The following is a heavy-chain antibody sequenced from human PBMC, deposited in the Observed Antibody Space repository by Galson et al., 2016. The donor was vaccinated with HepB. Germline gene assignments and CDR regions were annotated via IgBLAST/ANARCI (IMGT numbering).Heavy chain of an antibody. CDR1: GRSFRGYY. V-gene: IGHV4-34*09. CDR2: IKHSGND. D-gene: IGHD3-10*01. CDR3: ARDLGAVDYYNSGTYFYMDV. Sequence: TLSLTCAIYGRSFRGYYWTWIRQSPGRGLDWIGEIKHSGNDIYNPSLKSRLRISGDTSKNQFSLKLSSVTAADTAVYYCARDLGAVDYYNSGTYFYMDVWGKGTSVTVSS. J-gene: IGHJ6*03.